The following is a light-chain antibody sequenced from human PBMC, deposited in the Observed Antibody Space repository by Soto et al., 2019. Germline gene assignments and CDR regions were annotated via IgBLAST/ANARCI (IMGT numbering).Light chain of an antibody. J-gene: IGKJ5*01. CDR2: LGS. V-gene: IGKV2-28*01. Sequence: DIAMTQSPLSLPVTSGEPASISCRSSQSLLHSNGYNYLDWYLQKPGQSPQLLIYLGSNRASGVPDRFSCSGSGTDFTLKISRVEAEDVGVYYCMQALQTPITFGQGTRLEIK. CDR3: MQALQTPIT. CDR1: QSLLHSNGYNY.